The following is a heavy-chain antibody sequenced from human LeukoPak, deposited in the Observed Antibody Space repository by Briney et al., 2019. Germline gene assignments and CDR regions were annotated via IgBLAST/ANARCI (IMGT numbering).Heavy chain of an antibody. D-gene: IGHD3-22*01. CDR1: GFTFSSYW. V-gene: IGHV3-74*01. Sequence: GGSLRLSCAASGFTFSSYWMHWVRQAPGKGLVWVSRINSDGSSTSYADSVKGRFSISRDNAKNTLYLQMNSLRAEDTPVYYCARDRPPYYYDSSGYSIAHWGQGTLVTVSS. CDR3: ARDRPPYYYDSSGYSIAH. CDR2: INSDGSST. J-gene: IGHJ4*02.